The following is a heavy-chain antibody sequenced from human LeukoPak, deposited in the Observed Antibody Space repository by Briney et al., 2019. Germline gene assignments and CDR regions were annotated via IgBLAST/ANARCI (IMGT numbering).Heavy chain of an antibody. V-gene: IGHV3-53*05. Sequence: PGGSLRLSCAASGFTVSSNDMSWVRQAPGKGLEWVSVIYSGGRTFYADSVKGRFTISRDNSKNTLYLQMNSLRAEDTAVYYCARELRAKFYYYYGMDVWGQGTTVTVSS. J-gene: IGHJ6*02. CDR3: ARELRAKFYYYYGMDV. CDR2: IYSGGRT. CDR1: GFTVSSND.